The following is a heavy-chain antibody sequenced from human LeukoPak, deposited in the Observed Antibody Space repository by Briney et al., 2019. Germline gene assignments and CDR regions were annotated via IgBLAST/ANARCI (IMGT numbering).Heavy chain of an antibody. CDR2: IYYSGST. D-gene: IGHD3-16*02. J-gene: IGHJ5*02. Sequence: SETLSLTCTVSGGSISSSSYYWGWIRQPPGKGLEWIGSIYYSGSTYYNPSLRSRVTISVDTSRNQFSLKLSSVTAADTAVYYCARDPFSRDYVWGSYHNWSDHWGQGTLVTVSS. CDR1: GGSISSSSYY. V-gene: IGHV4-39*02. CDR3: ARDPFSRDYVWGSYHNWSDH.